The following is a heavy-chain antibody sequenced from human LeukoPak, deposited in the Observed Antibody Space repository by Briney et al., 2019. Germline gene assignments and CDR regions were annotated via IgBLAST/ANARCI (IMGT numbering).Heavy chain of an antibody. Sequence: ASVKVSCKASGYTFTNYGLSWVRQAPGQGLEWMGWISTYNGNTNYAQKLQGRVTMTTDTSTSTAYMELRSLRSDDTAVYYCAREGSGWAYFDYWGQGTLVTVSS. J-gene: IGHJ4*02. V-gene: IGHV1-18*01. D-gene: IGHD6-19*01. CDR1: GYTFTNYG. CDR3: AREGSGWAYFDY. CDR2: ISTYNGNT.